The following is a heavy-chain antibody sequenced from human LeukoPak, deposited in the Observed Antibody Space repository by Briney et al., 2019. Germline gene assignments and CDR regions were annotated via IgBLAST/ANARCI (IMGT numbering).Heavy chain of an antibody. CDR3: ARDQYYYGMDV. J-gene: IGHJ6*02. V-gene: IGHV4-59*01. Sequence: SETLSLTCTVSGGSISRYYWSWIRQPPGKGLEWIGYIYYSGSTNYNPSLKSRVTISVDTSKNQFSLKLSSVTAADTAVYYCARDQYYYGMDVWGQGTTVTVSS. CDR1: GGSISRYY. CDR2: IYYSGST.